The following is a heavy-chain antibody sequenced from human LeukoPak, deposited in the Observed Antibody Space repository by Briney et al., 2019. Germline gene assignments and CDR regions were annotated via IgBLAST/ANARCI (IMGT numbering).Heavy chain of an antibody. Sequence: GGSLRLSCAASGFTVSSNYMSWVRQAPGKGLEWVSVIYSGGSTYYADSVKGRFTISRDNSKNTLYLQMNSLRAEDTAVYCCARSPGDRTYFDYWGQGTLVTASS. CDR2: IYSGGST. J-gene: IGHJ4*02. CDR3: ARSPGDRTYFDY. CDR1: GFTVSSNY. D-gene: IGHD3-10*01. V-gene: IGHV3-53*01.